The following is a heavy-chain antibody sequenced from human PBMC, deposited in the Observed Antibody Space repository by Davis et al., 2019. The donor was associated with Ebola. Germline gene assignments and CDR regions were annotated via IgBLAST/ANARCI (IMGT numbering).Heavy chain of an antibody. D-gene: IGHD3-3*01. Sequence: GESLKISCAASGFTFSNCHMSWVRQAPGKGLEWVSTISGSGGTTYYADSVKGRFTISRDNSKNTLYLQMNSLRAEDTAIYHCAKRQGVGGAIDYWGQGTRVTVSS. CDR2: ISGSGGTT. CDR3: AKRQGVGGAIDY. V-gene: IGHV3-23*01. CDR1: GFTFSNCH. J-gene: IGHJ4*02.